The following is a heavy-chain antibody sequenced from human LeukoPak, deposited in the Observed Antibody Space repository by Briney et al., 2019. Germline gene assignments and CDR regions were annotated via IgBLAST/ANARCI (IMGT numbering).Heavy chain of an antibody. J-gene: IGHJ4*02. Sequence: GGSLRLSCAASGFTVSSNYMSWVRQAPGRGLEWVSVINSGGSTYYADSVKGRFAMSRDNSKNTLYLQMNSLRAEDTAVYYCASETPKILTGHAQTDYWGQGTLVTVSS. CDR2: INSGGST. D-gene: IGHD3-9*01. CDR1: GFTVSSNY. V-gene: IGHV3-66*01. CDR3: ASETPKILTGHAQTDY.